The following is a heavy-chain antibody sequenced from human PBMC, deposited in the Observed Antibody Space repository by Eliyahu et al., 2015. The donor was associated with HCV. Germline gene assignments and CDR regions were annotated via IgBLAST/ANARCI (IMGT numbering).Heavy chain of an antibody. V-gene: IGHV4-61*02. CDR3: ARDGLLYSSSSGPLTPAGSAYYYYYGMDV. CDR1: GGSISSGXYY. J-gene: IGHJ6*02. CDR2: IYTSGST. D-gene: IGHD6-6*01. Sequence: QVQLQESGPGLVKPSQTLSLXCXVSGGSISSGXYYWSXIXQPAGXGLEXIGRIYTSGSTNYNPSLKSRVTISVDTSKNQFSLKLSSVTAADTAVYYCARDGLLYSSSSGPLTPAGSAYYYYYGMDVWGQGTTVTVSS.